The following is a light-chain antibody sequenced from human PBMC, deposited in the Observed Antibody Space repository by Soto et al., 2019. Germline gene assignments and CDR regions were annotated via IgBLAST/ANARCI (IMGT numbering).Light chain of an antibody. CDR3: SSYTTSSTLEV. CDR2: EVS. CDR1: SSDVGGYKF. V-gene: IGLV2-14*01. Sequence: QSVLTRPASVSGSPGQSITISCTGTSSDVGGYKFVSWYQQHPGKVPRLMIYEVSNRPSGVSNRFSGSKSGNTASLTISGLQAEDEADYYCSSYTTSSTLEVFGPGTKVTVL. J-gene: IGLJ1*01.